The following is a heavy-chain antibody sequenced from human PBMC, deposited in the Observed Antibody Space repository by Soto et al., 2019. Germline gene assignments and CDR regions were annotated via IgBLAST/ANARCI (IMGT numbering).Heavy chain of an antibody. Sequence: QVHLEESGGGLVEPGGSLRLSCTASGFIFSDYYMSWIRQAPGKGLEWVSDISNSGRITHHADSVEGRFTISRDNAKDSLYLQRNSLRPEDSAINYCARDHGGGGLTLEYWGQGTLVTVSS. D-gene: IGHD3-16*01. CDR2: ISNSGRIT. CDR1: GFIFSDYY. CDR3: ARDHGGGGLTLEY. V-gene: IGHV3-11*01. J-gene: IGHJ4*02.